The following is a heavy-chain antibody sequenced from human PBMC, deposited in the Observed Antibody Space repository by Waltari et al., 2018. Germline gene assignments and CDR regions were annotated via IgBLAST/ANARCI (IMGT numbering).Heavy chain of an antibody. Sequence: QVQLVQSGAEVKKPGSSVKVSCKASGGTFISYTIRCVRQAPGQGLEWMGRIIPILGIANYAQKFQGRVTITADKSTSTAYMELSSLRSEDTAVYYCARGLGVGATRFFDYWGQGTLVTVSS. D-gene: IGHD1-26*01. V-gene: IGHV1-69*02. CDR3: ARGLGVGATRFFDY. CDR2: IIPILGIA. CDR1: GGTFISYT. J-gene: IGHJ4*02.